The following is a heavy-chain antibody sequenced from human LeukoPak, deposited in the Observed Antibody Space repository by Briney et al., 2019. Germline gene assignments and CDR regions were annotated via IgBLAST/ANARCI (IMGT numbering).Heavy chain of an antibody. CDR3: ARDYSNYGFDY. J-gene: IGHJ4*02. CDR2: INPNSGGT. CDR1: GYTFTGYY. D-gene: IGHD4-11*01. V-gene: IGHV1-2*06. Sequence: ASVKVSCKASGYTFTGYYMHWVRQAPGQGLEWMGRINPNSGGTNYAQKFQGRVTMTRDTPISTAYMELSRLRSDDTAVYYCARDYSNYGFDYWGQGTLVTVSS.